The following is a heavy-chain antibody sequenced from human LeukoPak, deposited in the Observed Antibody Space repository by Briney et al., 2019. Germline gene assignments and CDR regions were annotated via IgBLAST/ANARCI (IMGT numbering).Heavy chain of an antibody. J-gene: IGHJ6*02. Sequence: GGSLRLSCAASGFTFSSYATSWVRQAPGKGLEWVSAISGSGGSTYYADSVKGRFTISRDNSKNTLYLQMNSLRAEDTAVYYCAKGGVDAAMVTVYYYYGMDVWGQGTTVTVSS. V-gene: IGHV3-23*01. D-gene: IGHD5-18*01. CDR3: AKGGVDAAMVTVYYYYGMDV. CDR1: GFTFSSYA. CDR2: ISGSGGST.